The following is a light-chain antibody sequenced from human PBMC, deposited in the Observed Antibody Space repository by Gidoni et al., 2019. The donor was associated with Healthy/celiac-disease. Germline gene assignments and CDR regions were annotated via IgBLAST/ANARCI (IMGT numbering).Light chain of an antibody. V-gene: IGKV1-27*01. CDR3: QKYNSAPTFT. CDR2: AAS. J-gene: IGKJ3*01. Sequence: SPSSLSASVGDRVTITCRASQGISNYLAWYQQKPGKVPKLLIYAASTLQSGVPSRFSGSGSGTDFTLTISSLQPEDVATYYCQKYNSAPTFTFGPGTKVEIK. CDR1: QGISNY.